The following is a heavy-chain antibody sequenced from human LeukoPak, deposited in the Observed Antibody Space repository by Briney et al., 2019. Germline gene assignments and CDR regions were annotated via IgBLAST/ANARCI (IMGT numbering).Heavy chain of an antibody. CDR1: GGSTSSSSYY. CDR2: IYYSGST. Sequence: SETLSLTCTVSGGSTSSSSYYWGWIRQPPGKGLEWIGSIYYSGSTYYNPSLKSRVTISVDTSKNQFSLKLSSVTAADTAVYYCASRGVGGSYGGYWGQGTLVTVSS. D-gene: IGHD1-26*01. J-gene: IGHJ4*02. CDR3: ASRGVGGSYGGY. V-gene: IGHV4-39*07.